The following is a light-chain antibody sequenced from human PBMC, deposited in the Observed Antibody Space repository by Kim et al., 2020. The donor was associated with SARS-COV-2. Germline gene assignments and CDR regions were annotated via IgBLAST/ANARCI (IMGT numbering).Light chain of an antibody. J-gene: IGLJ2*01. CDR1: RLRSYY. V-gene: IGLV3-19*01. CDR2: SKN. CDR3: NSRDSSGNHVV. Sequence: ALGQIVRITCQGDRLRSYYASWYQQKPGQAPVLVIYSKNNRPSGIPDRFSGSSSGNTASLTITGAQAEDEADYYCNSRDSSGNHVVFGGGTQLTVL.